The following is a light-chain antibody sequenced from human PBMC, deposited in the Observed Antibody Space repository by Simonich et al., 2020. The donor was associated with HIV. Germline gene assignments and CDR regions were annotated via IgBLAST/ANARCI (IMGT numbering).Light chain of an antibody. CDR2: KDS. CDR3: QSADTSRKNVL. Sequence: SYELTQPPSVSVSPGQTARITCSGDVLSKQYAYWYQQKPGQAPVLLIYKDSERPSGIPERCSGSSSGTIVTLTISGVQSEDEADYYCQSADTSRKNVLFGGGTRLTVL. J-gene: IGLJ2*01. V-gene: IGLV3-25*03. CDR1: VLSKQY.